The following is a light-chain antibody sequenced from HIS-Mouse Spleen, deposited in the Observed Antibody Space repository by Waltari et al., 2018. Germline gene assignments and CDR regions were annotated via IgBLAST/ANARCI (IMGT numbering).Light chain of an antibody. CDR1: SSDVGGYNY. CDR2: EVS. V-gene: IGLV2-8*01. J-gene: IGLJ2*01. Sequence: GQSVTISCTGTSSDVGGYNYVSWYQQHPGKAPKLMIYEVSKRPSGVPDRFSGSKSGNSASLTVSGLQAADEADYYCSSYAGSNNVVFGGGTKLTVL. CDR3: SSYAGSNNVV.